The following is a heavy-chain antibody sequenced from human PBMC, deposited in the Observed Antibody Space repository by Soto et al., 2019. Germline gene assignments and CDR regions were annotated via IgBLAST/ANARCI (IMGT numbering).Heavy chain of an antibody. D-gene: IGHD3-22*01. Sequence: LSLTCTVSGGSISSSSYYWGWIRQPPGKGLEWIGSIYYSGSTYYNPSLKSRVTISVDTSKNQFSLKLSSVTAADTAVYYCASLYYYDSSGNFDYWGQGTLVTVSS. J-gene: IGHJ4*02. V-gene: IGHV4-39*01. CDR3: ASLYYYDSSGNFDY. CDR2: IYYSGST. CDR1: GGSISSSSYY.